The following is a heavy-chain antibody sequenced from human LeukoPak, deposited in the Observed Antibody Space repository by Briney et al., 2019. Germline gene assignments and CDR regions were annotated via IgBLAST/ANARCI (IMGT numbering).Heavy chain of an antibody. CDR2: INHSGST. D-gene: IGHD2-2*01. CDR3: ARGWDIVVVPAAMSLDYYYYGMDV. V-gene: IGHV4-34*01. Sequence: PSETLSLTCAVYGGSFSGYYWSWIRQPPGKGLEWIGEINHSGSTNYNPSPKSRVTISVDTSKNQFSLKLSSVTAADTAVYYCARGWDIVVVPAAMSLDYYYYGMDVWGKGTTVTVSS. J-gene: IGHJ6*04. CDR1: GGSFSGYY.